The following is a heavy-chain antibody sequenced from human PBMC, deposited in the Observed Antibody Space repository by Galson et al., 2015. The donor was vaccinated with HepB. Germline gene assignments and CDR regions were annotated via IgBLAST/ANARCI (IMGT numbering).Heavy chain of an antibody. CDR2: ISAYNGNT. CDR1: GYTFTSYG. D-gene: IGHD6-13*01. CDR3: ARDRSSSWYGPYYYYYGMDV. V-gene: IGHV1-18*04. Sequence: SVKVSCKASGYTFTSYGISWVRQAPGQGLEWMGWISAYNGNTNYAQKLQGRVTMTTDTSTSTAYMELRSLRSDDTAVYYCARDRSSSWYGPYYYYYGMDVWGQGTTVTVSS. J-gene: IGHJ6*02.